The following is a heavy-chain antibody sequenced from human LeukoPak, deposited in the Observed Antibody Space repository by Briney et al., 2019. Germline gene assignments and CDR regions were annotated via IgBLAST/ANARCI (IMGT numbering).Heavy chain of an antibody. CDR1: GFTFSSYS. Sequence: GSLRLSCAASGFTFSSYSMNWVRQAPGKGLEWVSSISSSSSYIYYADSVKGRFTISRDNAKNSLYLQMNSLRAEDTAVYYCARVPGGRLQKLDYWGQGTLVTVSS. J-gene: IGHJ4*02. V-gene: IGHV3-21*01. D-gene: IGHD4-11*01. CDR2: ISSSSSYI. CDR3: ARVPGGRLQKLDY.